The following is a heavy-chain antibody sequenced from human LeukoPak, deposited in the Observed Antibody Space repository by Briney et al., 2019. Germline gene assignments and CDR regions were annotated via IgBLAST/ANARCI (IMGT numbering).Heavy chain of an antibody. Sequence: GGSLRLSCAASGFTFSSYSMNWVRQAPGKGLEWVSNIGTSSTTIYYADSVKGRFTISRDNAKNSLYLQMNSLRADDTAVYYCARFAAGGSYYYYMDVWGKGTTVTASS. V-gene: IGHV3-48*01. D-gene: IGHD6-25*01. CDR2: IGTSSTTI. CDR1: GFTFSSYS. CDR3: ARFAAGGSYYYYMDV. J-gene: IGHJ6*03.